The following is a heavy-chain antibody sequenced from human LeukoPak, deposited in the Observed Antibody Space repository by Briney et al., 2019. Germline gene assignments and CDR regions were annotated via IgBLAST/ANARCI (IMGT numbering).Heavy chain of an antibody. CDR1: GGSVSSNSAA. Sequence: SQTLSLTCAISGGSVSSNSAAWNWIRRSPSRGLEWLGRTYYRYKWYNDYAVSVKSRITINPDTSKNQFSLQLNSVTPEDTAVYYCARYLRSFDYWGQGTLVTVSS. CDR2: TYYRYKWYN. CDR3: ARYLRSFDY. J-gene: IGHJ4*02. V-gene: IGHV6-1*01.